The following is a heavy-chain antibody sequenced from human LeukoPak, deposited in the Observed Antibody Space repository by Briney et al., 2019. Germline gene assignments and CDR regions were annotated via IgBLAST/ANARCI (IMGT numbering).Heavy chain of an antibody. Sequence: SETLSLTCTVSGGSISSYYWSWIRQPPGKGLEWIGYIYYSGSTNYNPSLKSRVTISVDTSKNQFSLKLSSVTAADTAVYYCAKDLLWVPRGMDVWGQGTTVTVSS. J-gene: IGHJ6*02. CDR3: AKDLLWVPRGMDV. D-gene: IGHD3-10*01. CDR2: IYYSGST. V-gene: IGHV4-59*01. CDR1: GGSISSYY.